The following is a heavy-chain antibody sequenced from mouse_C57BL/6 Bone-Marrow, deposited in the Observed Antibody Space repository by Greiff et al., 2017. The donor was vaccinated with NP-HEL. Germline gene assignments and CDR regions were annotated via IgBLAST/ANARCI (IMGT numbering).Heavy chain of an antibody. V-gene: IGHV14-4*01. CDR1: GFNIKDDY. D-gene: IGHD1-1*01. Sequence: VQLQQSGAELVRPGASVKLSCTVSGFNIKDDYMHWVKQRPEQGLEWIGWIDPENGDTEYASKFQGKATITADTSSHTAYLQLSSLTSEDTAVYYCTTGGSSPYAMDDWGQGTSVTVSS. CDR2: IDPENGDT. J-gene: IGHJ4*01. CDR3: TTGGSSPYAMDD.